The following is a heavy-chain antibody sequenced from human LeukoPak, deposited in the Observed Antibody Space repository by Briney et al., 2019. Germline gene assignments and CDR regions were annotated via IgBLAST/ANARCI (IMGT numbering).Heavy chain of an antibody. CDR1: GFTFTSYA. Sequence: GGSLRLSCAVSGFTFTSYAIHWVRQAPGKGLEWVAVTSHDGSYKYYVDSVKGRFTISRDNSKNTLYLQMNSLRAEDTAVYYCAKIVSPYDSSGYLDYWGQGTLVTVSS. V-gene: IGHV3-30*04. J-gene: IGHJ4*02. CDR3: AKIVSPYDSSGYLDY. D-gene: IGHD3-22*01. CDR2: TSHDGSYK.